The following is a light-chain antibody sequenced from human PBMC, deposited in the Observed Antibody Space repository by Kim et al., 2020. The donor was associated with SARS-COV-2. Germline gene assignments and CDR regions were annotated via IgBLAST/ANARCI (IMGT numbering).Light chain of an antibody. CDR1: SSDVGGYNY. CDR3: SSYAGKV. J-gene: IGLJ1*01. Sequence: GSPGQSVTIACTGTSSDVGGYNYVSWYQQHPGKAPKLMIYEVSKRPSGVPDRFSGSKSGNTASLTVSGLQAEDEADYYCSSYAGKVFGTGTQLTVL. CDR2: EVS. V-gene: IGLV2-8*01.